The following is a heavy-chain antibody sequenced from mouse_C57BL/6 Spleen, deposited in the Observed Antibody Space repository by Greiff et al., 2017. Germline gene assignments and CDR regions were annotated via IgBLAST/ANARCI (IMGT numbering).Heavy chain of an antibody. D-gene: IGHD2-2*01. CDR2: ISSGSSTI. CDR1: GFTFSDYG. CDR3: ARTVTTDFDV. V-gene: IGHV5-17*01. Sequence: EVKLEESGGGLVKPGGSLKLSCAASGFTFSDYGMHWVRQAPEKGLEWVAYISSGSSTIYYADTVKGRFTISRDNAKNTRFLQMTSLRSEDTAMYYCARTVTTDFDVWGTGTTVTVSS. J-gene: IGHJ1*03.